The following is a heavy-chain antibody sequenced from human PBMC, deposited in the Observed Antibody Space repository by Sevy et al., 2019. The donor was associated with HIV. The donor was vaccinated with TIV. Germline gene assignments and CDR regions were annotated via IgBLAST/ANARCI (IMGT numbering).Heavy chain of an antibody. D-gene: IGHD4-4*01. V-gene: IGHV4-31*03. Sequence: SETLSLTCTVSGGSISSGGYYWSWIRQHPGKGLEWIGCIYYSGSTYYNPSLKSRVTISIDTSKPQFSLKLSSLTAADTAVYYCARDPPYSNLPEYWGQGTLVTVSS. CDR3: ARDPPYSNLPEY. J-gene: IGHJ4*02. CDR1: GGSISSGGYY. CDR2: IYYSGST.